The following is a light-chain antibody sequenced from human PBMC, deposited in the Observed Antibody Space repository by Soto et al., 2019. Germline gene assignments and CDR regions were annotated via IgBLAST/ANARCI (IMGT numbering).Light chain of an antibody. CDR2: AAS. CDR1: QSIISY. V-gene: IGKV1-39*01. CDR3: QQSYSSPRT. Sequence: DIQTTQSPSSLSASVGDRVTITCQSSQSIISYLNWYQQKTGKAPQLLIYAASSLQSGVPARFSGSGSGTDFILSISSLQPEDSAIYYCQQSYSSPRTFGQGTKLEI. J-gene: IGKJ2*01.